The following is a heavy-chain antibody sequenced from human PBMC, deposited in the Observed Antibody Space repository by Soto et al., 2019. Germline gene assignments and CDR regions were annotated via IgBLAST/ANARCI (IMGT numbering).Heavy chain of an antibody. CDR2: ISSSSSYI. V-gene: IGHV3-21*01. CDR1: GFTFSSYS. CDR3: ARVSGTADHDAFDI. J-gene: IGHJ3*02. Sequence: GGSLRLSCAASGFTFSSYSMNWVRQAPGKGLEWVSSISSSSSYIYYADSVKGRFTISRDNAKNSLYLQMNSLRAEDTAVYYCARVSGTADHDAFDIWGQGTMVTVSS. D-gene: IGHD6-13*01.